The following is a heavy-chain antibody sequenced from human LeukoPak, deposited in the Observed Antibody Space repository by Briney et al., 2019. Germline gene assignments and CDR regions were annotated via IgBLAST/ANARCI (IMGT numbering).Heavy chain of an antibody. CDR3: ARSYMVRGAEVP. CDR2: INHSGST. Sequence: ETLXLTCAVYGVSFSGYYWSWVRQPPGKGLEWVGEINHSGSTNYNPSLKSRVTISVDTSKNQFSLKLSSVTAADTAVYYCARSYMVRGAEVPWGQGTLVTVSS. D-gene: IGHD3-10*01. CDR1: GVSFSGYY. J-gene: IGHJ5*02. V-gene: IGHV4-34*01.